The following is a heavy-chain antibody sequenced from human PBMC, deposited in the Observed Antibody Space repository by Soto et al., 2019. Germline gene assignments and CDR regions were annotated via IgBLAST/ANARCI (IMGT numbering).Heavy chain of an antibody. Sequence: PSETLSLRCSVSGGSISSSNWWSWVRQPPGKGLEWIGEIYHSGSTYYNPSLKSRVTISVDKSKNQFSLKLSSVTAADTAVYYCASRNPITVTNDYWGQGTLVTVSS. D-gene: IGHD4-17*01. J-gene: IGHJ4*02. V-gene: IGHV4-4*02. CDR2: IYHSGST. CDR1: GGSISSSNW. CDR3: ASRNPITVTNDY.